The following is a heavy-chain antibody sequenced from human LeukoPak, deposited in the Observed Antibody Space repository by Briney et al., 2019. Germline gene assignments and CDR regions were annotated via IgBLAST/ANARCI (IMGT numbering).Heavy chain of an antibody. CDR3: AGGGYYTDY. CDR1: GGSFSGYY. Sequence: PSETLSLTCAVYGGSFSGYYWSWIRQPPGKGLEWIGEINHSGSTNYNPSLKSRVTISVDTSKNQFSLKLSSVTAADTAVYCCAGGGYYTDYWGQGTLVTVSS. J-gene: IGHJ4*02. V-gene: IGHV4-34*01. D-gene: IGHD3-3*01. CDR2: INHSGST.